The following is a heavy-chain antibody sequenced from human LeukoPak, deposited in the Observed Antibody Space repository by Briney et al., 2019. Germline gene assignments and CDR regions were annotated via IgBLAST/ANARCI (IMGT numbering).Heavy chain of an antibody. CDR3: ARDRSRGVFDY. D-gene: IGHD3-16*01. V-gene: IGHV1-46*01. CDR2: INPSGGST. J-gene: IGHJ4*02. CDR1: GYTFTSYA. Sequence: GASVKVSCKASGYTFTSYAMHWVRQAPGQGLEWMGIINPSGGSTSYAQKFQGRVTMTRDTSTSTVYMELSSLRSEDTAVYYCARDRSRGVFDYWGQGTLVTVSS.